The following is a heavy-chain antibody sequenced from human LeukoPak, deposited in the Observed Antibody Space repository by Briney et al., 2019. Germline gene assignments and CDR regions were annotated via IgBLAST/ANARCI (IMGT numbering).Heavy chain of an antibody. J-gene: IGHJ2*01. CDR2: ISGSGGST. CDR1: GFTFSSYA. V-gene: IGHV3-23*01. CDR3: ATRFGELTSWYFDL. D-gene: IGHD3-10*01. Sequence: GGSLRLSCAASGFTFSSYAMSWVSQAPGKGLEWVSAISGSGGSTYYADSVKGRFTISRDNSKNTLYLQMNSLRAEDTAVYHCATRFGELTSWYFDLWGRGTLVTVSS.